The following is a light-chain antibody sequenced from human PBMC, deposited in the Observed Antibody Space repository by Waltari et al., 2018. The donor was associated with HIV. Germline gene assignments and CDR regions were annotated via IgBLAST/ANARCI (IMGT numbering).Light chain of an antibody. CDR1: QSISSD. CDR3: LQTYSSPWT. CDR2: AAS. J-gene: IGKJ1*01. V-gene: IGKV1-39*01. Sequence: DIQITQSPSSLPASVGDRLTITCRASQSISSDLNWNQQKPGRAPELLIYAASSLQTGVPSRFSASGFGTDFTLTINSLQPEDFASYVCLQTYSSPWTFGQGTKV.